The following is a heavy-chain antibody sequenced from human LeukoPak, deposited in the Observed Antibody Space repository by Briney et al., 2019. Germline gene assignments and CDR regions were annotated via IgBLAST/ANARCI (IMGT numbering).Heavy chain of an antibody. CDR3: ARDPYSGNYGNYYYYYMDV. J-gene: IGHJ6*03. V-gene: IGHV3-21*01. CDR1: GFTFSRYS. Sequence: GGSLRLSCAASGFTFSRYSMNWVRQAPGKGLEWVSSISSSSSYIYYADSVKGRFTISRDNAKNSLYLQMNSLGPEDTAVYYCARDPYSGNYGNYYYYYMDVWGKGTPVTVSS. CDR2: ISSSSSYI. D-gene: IGHD1-26*01.